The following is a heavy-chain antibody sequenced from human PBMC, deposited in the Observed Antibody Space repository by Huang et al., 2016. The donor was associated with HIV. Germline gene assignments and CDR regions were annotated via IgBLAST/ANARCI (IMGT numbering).Heavy chain of an antibody. D-gene: IGHD3-10*01. Sequence: QVQLHQWGAGQLKPSETLSLTCAVYGGSFSGSYWSGIRQPPGKGLEWIGEITQRGSTNSHPSLKSRGTISEETSKNQFSLKLSSVTAADTAVYYCARAPHYGSGSYYYWGQGTLVTVSS. V-gene: IGHV4-34*01. CDR3: ARAPHYGSGSYYY. CDR1: GGSFSGSY. J-gene: IGHJ4*02. CDR2: ITQRGST.